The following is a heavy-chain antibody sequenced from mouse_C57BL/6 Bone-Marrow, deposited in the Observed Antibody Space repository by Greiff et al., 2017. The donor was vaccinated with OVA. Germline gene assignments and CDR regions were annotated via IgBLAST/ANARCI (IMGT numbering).Heavy chain of an antibody. Sequence: EVQGVESGGGLVKPGGSLKLSCAASGFTFSSYAMSWVRQTPEKRLEWVATISDGGSYTYYPDNVKGRFTISRDNAKNNLYLQMSHLKSEDTAMYYCVSYWYFDVWGTGTTVTVSS. J-gene: IGHJ1*03. CDR2: ISDGGSYT. CDR1: GFTFSSYA. CDR3: VSYWYFDV. V-gene: IGHV5-4*01.